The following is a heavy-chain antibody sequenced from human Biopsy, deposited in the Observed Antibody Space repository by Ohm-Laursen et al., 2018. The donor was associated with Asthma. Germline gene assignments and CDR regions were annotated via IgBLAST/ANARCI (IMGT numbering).Heavy chain of an antibody. J-gene: IGHJ4*02. D-gene: IGHD2-2*01. CDR2: INSVFGTT. Sequence: VKVSCKSLGGTFNTYVIGWVRQAPGQGLEWMGGINSVFGTTTYPQKFQDRVTITADDSTSTVYMELSSLRSEDTAVYYCTRKAGSCISRTCYSLDFWGQGTLVTVSS. V-gene: IGHV1-69*13. CDR1: GGTFNTYV. CDR3: TRKAGSCISRTCYSLDF.